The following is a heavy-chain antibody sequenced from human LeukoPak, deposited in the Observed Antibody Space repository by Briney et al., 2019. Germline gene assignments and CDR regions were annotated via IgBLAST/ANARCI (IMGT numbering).Heavy chain of an antibody. J-gene: IGHJ4*02. CDR3: ARDLDQYSGRFGGFGHDF. V-gene: IGHV1-18*01. D-gene: IGHD1-26*01. Sequence: ASVKVSCKASGYTLANYGINWVRQAPGQGLEWMGWISAYNGNTNYAQKFQGRVTMTTDTSTSTAYMDLRSLRSDDTAVYYCARDLDQYSGRFGGFGHDFWGQGTLVTDSS. CDR2: ISAYNGNT. CDR1: GYTLANYG.